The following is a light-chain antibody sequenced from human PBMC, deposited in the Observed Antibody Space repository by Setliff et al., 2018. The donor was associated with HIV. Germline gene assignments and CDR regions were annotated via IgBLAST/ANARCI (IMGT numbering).Light chain of an antibody. J-gene: IGLJ1*01. V-gene: IGLV2-14*02. CDR1: SSDVGGYNL. CDR2: EVS. Sequence: QSALTQPASVSGSPGQSITISCTGTSSDVGGYNLVSWYQQHPGKAPKLMIYEVSNRPSGVSNRFSGSKSGNTASPTISGLQAEDEADYYCCSYTSRNTDVFGTGTKVTVL. CDR3: CSYTSRNTDV.